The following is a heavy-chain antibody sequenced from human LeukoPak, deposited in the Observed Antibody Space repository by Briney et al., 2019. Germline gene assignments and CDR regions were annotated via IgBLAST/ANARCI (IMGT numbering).Heavy chain of an antibody. J-gene: IGHJ5*02. Sequence: SETLSLTCTVSGGSISSGGYSWSWIRQPPGKGLEWIGYIYHSGSTYYNPSLKSRVTISVDTSKNQFSLKLSSVTAADTAVYYCARLPGLRFSWFDPWGQGTLVTVSS. CDR2: IYHSGST. V-gene: IGHV4-30-2*01. D-gene: IGHD3-16*01. CDR1: GGSISSGGYS. CDR3: ARLPGLRFSWFDP.